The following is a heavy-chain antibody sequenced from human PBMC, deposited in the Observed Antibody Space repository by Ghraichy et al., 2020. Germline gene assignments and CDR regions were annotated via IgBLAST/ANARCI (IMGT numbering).Heavy chain of an antibody. Sequence: SQTLSLTCAVYGGSVRGHYWTWIRQPPGKGLQWIGEINDSGNTNYMPSLESRVTISVDTSENQFSLRLTSLTAADTAVYYCARGGVPDAYDIWGQGTMVTVSS. CDR2: INDSGNT. CDR3: ARGGVPDAYDI. J-gene: IGHJ3*02. D-gene: IGHD2-8*01. CDR1: GGSVRGHY. V-gene: IGHV4-34*01.